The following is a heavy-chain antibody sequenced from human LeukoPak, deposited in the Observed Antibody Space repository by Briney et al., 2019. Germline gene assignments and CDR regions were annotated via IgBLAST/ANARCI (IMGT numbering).Heavy chain of an antibody. V-gene: IGHV3-53*01. Sequence: GGSLRLSCAASGFTVSSNYMSWVRQAPGKGLEWVSVIYSGGSTYYADSVKGRFTISRDNSKNTLYLQMNSLRAEDTAVYYCAREQGGITSVRGDVDYWGQGTLVTVSS. CDR2: IYSGGST. CDR1: GFTVSSNY. J-gene: IGHJ4*02. D-gene: IGHD3-10*01. CDR3: AREQGGITSVRGDVDY.